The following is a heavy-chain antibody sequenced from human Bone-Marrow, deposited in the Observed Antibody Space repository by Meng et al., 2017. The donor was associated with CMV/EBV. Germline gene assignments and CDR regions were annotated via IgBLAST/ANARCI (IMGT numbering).Heavy chain of an antibody. D-gene: IGHD6-13*01. CDR1: GFTFSDYY. CDR2: ISSSGSTI. CDR3: ARSLRASLAAAGAVYYYYYGMDV. J-gene: IGHJ6*02. Sequence: GGSLRLSCAASGFTFSDYYMSWIRQAPGKGLEWVPYISSSGSTIYYADSVKGRFTISRDNAKNSLYLQMNSLRAEDTAVYYCARSLRASLAAAGAVYYYYYGMDVWGQGTTVTVSS. V-gene: IGHV3-11*04.